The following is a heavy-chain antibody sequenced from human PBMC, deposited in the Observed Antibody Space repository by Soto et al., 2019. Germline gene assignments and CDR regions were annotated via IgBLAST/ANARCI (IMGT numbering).Heavy chain of an antibody. Sequence: SETLSLTCTVSGGSTISDNYWSWIRQPPGKGLEWIGHIYYSGNTDYNPSLKSRLAISIDTSKNQFSLKLSSVTAADTAVYFCAREGGESSDGLYYFDSWGQGSLVTVSS. CDR2: IYYSGNT. CDR1: GGSTISDNY. D-gene: IGHD3-16*01. J-gene: IGHJ4*02. CDR3: AREGGESSDGLYYFDS. V-gene: IGHV4-30-4*01.